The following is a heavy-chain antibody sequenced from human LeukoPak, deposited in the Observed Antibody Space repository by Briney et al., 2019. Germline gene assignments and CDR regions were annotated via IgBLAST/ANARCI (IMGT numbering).Heavy chain of an antibody. CDR3: ARGHYGDYVLDY. CDR2: ISSSSSYT. V-gene: IGHV3-21*01. CDR1: GFTFSSYI. J-gene: IGHJ4*02. Sequence: QTAGSLRLSCAASGFTFSSYIMNWVRQAPGKGLEWVSSISSSSSYTHYADSVKGRFTISRDNAKNSLFLQMSSLRAEDTAVYYCARGHYGDYVLDYWGQGTLVTVTS. D-gene: IGHD4-17*01.